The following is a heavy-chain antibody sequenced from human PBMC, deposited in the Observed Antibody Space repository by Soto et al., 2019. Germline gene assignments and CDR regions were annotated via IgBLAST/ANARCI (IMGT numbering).Heavy chain of an antibody. V-gene: IGHV1-2*02. J-gene: IGHJ4*02. D-gene: IGHD5-12*01. CDR3: TRKVATFNFDY. Sequence: ASVKVSCKASGYMFTGYYIHWVRRAPGQGLEWMGWINPDSGGTNYQQKFQGRVTMTRDTSISTAYMELSSLRSDDTAVYYCTRKVATFNFDYCGQRTLVTVSS. CDR1: GYMFTGYY. CDR2: INPDSGGT.